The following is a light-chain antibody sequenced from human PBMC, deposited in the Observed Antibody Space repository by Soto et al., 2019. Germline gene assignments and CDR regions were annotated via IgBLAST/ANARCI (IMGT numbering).Light chain of an antibody. CDR3: GTWDSSLSATYV. V-gene: IGLV1-51*02. Sequence: QSVLTQPPSGSAAPGQKVTIFSSGNSSSFGNNYVSWYQQLPGTAPKLLIYEDNQRPSGIPDRFSGSKSDTSATLGITGLQTGDEADYYCGTWDSSLSATYVFGSGTKVTVL. J-gene: IGLJ1*01. CDR1: SSSFGNNY. CDR2: EDN.